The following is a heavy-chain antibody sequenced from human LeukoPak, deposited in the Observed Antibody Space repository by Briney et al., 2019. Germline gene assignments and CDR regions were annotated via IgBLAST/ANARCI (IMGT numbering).Heavy chain of an antibody. CDR2: ISSSSRYI. V-gene: IGHV3-21*01. Sequence: GGSLPVSCAASGFTFSSYSMNWVRQAPGKGLEWVSSISSSSRYIYYADSVKGRFTISRDNAKNSLYLQMNSLRAEDTAVYYCAREPYSGYDAYYFDYWGEGTLASASS. J-gene: IGHJ4*02. CDR1: GFTFSSYS. D-gene: IGHD5-12*01. CDR3: AREPYSGYDAYYFDY.